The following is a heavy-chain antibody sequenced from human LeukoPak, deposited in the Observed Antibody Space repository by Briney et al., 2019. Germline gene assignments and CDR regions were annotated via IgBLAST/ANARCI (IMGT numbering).Heavy chain of an antibody. D-gene: IGHD3-3*01. CDR3: ARLVSDYDFWSGYWYYFDY. CDR1: GYTFTSYY. Sequence: ASVKVSCKASGYTFTSYYMHWVRRAPGQGLEWMGIINPSGGSTSYAQKFQGRVTMTRDMSTSTVYMELSSLRSEDTAVYYCARLVSDYDFWSGYWYYFDYWGQGTLVTVSS. CDR2: INPSGGST. J-gene: IGHJ4*02. V-gene: IGHV1-46*01.